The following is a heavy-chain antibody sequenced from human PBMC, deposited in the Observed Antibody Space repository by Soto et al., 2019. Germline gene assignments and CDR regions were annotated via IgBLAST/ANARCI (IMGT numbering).Heavy chain of an antibody. Sequence: SETLSLTLTVSGGSMNSGGYYWTWIRQHPEKGLEWLGIIDYSGTTYYNPSLRSRLSISLDTSQNQFSLQVTSMTAADTAVYFCVRVLGYSYQNYFDLWGQGTLVTVSS. V-gene: IGHV4-31*02. CDR3: VRVLGYSYQNYFDL. CDR2: IDYSGTT. D-gene: IGHD5-18*01. J-gene: IGHJ5*02. CDR1: GGSMNSGGYY.